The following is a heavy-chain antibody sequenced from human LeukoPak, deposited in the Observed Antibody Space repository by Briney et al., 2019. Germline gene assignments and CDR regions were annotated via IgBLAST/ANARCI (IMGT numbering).Heavy chain of an antibody. D-gene: IGHD6-6*01. Sequence: PSDTLSLTCTVSGGSISSSSYYWGWIRQPPGKGLKWIGSIYYSGSTYYNPSLKSRVTISVDTSKNQFSLKLSSVTAADTAVYYCAREAGSSRDYWGQGTLVTVSS. CDR2: IYYSGST. CDR3: AREAGSSRDY. J-gene: IGHJ4*02. CDR1: GGSISSSSYY. V-gene: IGHV4-39*07.